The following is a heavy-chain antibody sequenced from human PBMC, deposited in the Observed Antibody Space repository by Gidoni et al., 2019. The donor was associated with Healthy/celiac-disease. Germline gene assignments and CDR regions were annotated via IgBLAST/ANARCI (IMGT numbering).Heavy chain of an antibody. J-gene: IGHJ5*02. V-gene: IGHV4-30-2*01. Sequence: QLQLQESGSGLVKPSQTLSLTCAVSGGSIRSGGYSWSWIRQPPGKGLEWIGYIYHSGSTYYNPSLKSRVTISVDRSKNQFSLKLSSVTAADTAVYYCARGSDYDFWSGYYTGGWFDPWGQGTLVTVSS. D-gene: IGHD3-3*01. CDR1: GGSIRSGGYS. CDR3: ARGSDYDFWSGYYTGGWFDP. CDR2: IYHSGST.